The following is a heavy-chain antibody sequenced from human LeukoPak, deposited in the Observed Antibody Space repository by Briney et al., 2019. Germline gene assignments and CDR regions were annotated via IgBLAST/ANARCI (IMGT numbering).Heavy chain of an antibody. V-gene: IGHV3-21*01. CDR3: ARDLLVGASFDY. J-gene: IGHJ4*02. CDR2: ISSSSSYI. D-gene: IGHD1-26*01. Sequence: GGSLRLSCAASGFTFSSYSMNWVRQAPGKGLEWVSSISSSSSYIYYADSVKGRFTISRDNAKNSLYLQMNSLRAEDTAVYYCARDLLVGASFDYWGQGTLVTVSP. CDR1: GFTFSSYS.